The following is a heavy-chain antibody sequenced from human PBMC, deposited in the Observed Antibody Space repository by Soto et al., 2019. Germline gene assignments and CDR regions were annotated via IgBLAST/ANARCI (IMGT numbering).Heavy chain of an antibody. CDR2: IYYSGST. V-gene: IGHV4-31*03. CDR3: ARETALYSSGWYMVDY. CDR1: GGSISSGGYY. Sequence: QVQLQESGPGLVKPSQTLSLTCTVSGGSISSGGYYWSWIRQHPGKGLEWIGYIYYSGSTYYNPSLKSRVTISVDTSKNQFSLKLSSVTAADTDVYYCARETALYSSGWYMVDYWGQGTLVTVSS. J-gene: IGHJ4*02. D-gene: IGHD6-19*01.